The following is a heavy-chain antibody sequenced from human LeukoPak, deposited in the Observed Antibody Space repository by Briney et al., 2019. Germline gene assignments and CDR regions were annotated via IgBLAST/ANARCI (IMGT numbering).Heavy chain of an antibody. Sequence: GGSLRLSCAASGFNFDTYAMRCLRQAPGQGLEWVALIWHDGSHKFYSNSVRGQFTISRDNSKNTVYLQMNNLRPDDTAVYYCAREIFGSGSYQDFWGQGTLGTVSS. V-gene: IGHV3-33*01. D-gene: IGHD3-10*01. CDR3: AREIFGSGSYQDF. CDR2: IWHDGSHK. CDR1: GFNFDTYA. J-gene: IGHJ4*02.